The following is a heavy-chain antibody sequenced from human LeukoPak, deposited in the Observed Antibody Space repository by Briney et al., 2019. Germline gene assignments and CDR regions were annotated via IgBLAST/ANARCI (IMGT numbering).Heavy chain of an antibody. CDR1: GFTFSSYW. CDR3: ARTKSSGRYYYFDY. D-gene: IGHD3-22*01. CDR2: IKPDGSDK. V-gene: IGHV3-7*01. Sequence: GGSLRLSCADSGFTFSSYWMSWLRQVPGKGLQWVANIKPDGSDKYYADSVKGRFSISRDNAKNSLYLQMSSLRAEDTAVYYCARTKSSGRYYYFDYWGPGTLVTVSS. J-gene: IGHJ4*02.